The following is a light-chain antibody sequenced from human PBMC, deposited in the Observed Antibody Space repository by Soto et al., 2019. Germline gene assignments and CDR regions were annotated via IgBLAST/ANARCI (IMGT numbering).Light chain of an antibody. V-gene: IGLV1-44*01. CDR2: SSD. Sequence: QSVLTQPPSASGTPGQRVSISCSGSTSNIGSQTVNWYQRLPGTAPKLLIYSSDLRPSGVPDRFSGSKSGPTASLAISGVQSEDEADYYCSTWDVSLNGWVFGGGTKLTVL. J-gene: IGLJ3*02. CDR1: TSNIGSQT. CDR3: STWDVSLNGWV.